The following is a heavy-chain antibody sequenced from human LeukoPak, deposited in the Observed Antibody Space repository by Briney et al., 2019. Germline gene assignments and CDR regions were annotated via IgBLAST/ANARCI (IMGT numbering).Heavy chain of an antibody. Sequence: GGSLRLSCAAPGFTFSSYWMHWVRQAPGKGLVWVARISGDGSTTSYADSVKGRFTISRDNAKNTLFLQMNSLRAEDTAVYFCASWAYCGRDCYSHGSYFDYWGQGSLVTVSS. D-gene: IGHD2-21*02. V-gene: IGHV3-74*01. J-gene: IGHJ4*02. CDR1: GFTFSSYW. CDR2: ISGDGSTT. CDR3: ASWAYCGRDCYSHGSYFDY.